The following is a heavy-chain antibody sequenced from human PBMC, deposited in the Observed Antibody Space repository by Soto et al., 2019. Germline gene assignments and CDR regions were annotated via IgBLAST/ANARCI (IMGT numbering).Heavy chain of an antibody. CDR2: ISYDGSNK. CDR3: ARDKSITGPNDAFDI. CDR1: GFTFSSYA. J-gene: IGHJ3*02. D-gene: IGHD1-20*01. Sequence: GGSLRLSCAASGFTFSSYAMHWVRQAPGKGLEWVAVISYDGSNKYYADSVKGRFTISRDNSKNTLYLQMNSLRAEDTAVYYCARDKSITGPNDAFDIWGQGTMVTVSS. V-gene: IGHV3-30-3*01.